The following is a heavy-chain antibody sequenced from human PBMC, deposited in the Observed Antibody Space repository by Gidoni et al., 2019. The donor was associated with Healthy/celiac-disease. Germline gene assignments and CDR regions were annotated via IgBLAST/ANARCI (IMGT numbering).Heavy chain of an antibody. Sequence: EVQLLESGGGLVQPGGSLRLSCAASGFTFSSYAMSWVRQAPGKGLEWVSAISGSGGSTYYADSVKGRFTISRDNSKNTLYLQMNSLRAEDTAVYYCAKGPFTYYYDSSGSNFDYWGQGTLVTVSS. D-gene: IGHD3-22*01. CDR2: ISGSGGST. CDR3: AKGPFTYYYDSSGSNFDY. V-gene: IGHV3-23*01. CDR1: GFTFSSYA. J-gene: IGHJ4*02.